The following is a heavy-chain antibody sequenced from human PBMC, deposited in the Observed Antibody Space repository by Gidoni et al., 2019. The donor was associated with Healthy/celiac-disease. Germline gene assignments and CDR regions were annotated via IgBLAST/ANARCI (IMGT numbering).Heavy chain of an antibody. CDR1: GFTFDDYA. CDR2: ISWNSGSI. CDR3: AKSQAVAGPLRLYGMDV. J-gene: IGHJ6*02. D-gene: IGHD6-19*01. V-gene: IGHV3-9*01. Sequence: EVQLVESGGGLVQPGRSLRLSCAASGFTFDDYAMHWVRQAPGKGLEWVSGISWNSGSIGYADSVKGRFTISRDNAKNSLYLQMNSLRAEDTALYYCAKSQAVAGPLRLYGMDVWGQGTTVTVSS.